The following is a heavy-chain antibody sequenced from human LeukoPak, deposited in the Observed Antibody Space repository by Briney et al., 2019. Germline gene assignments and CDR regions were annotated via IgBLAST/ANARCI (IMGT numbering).Heavy chain of an antibody. D-gene: IGHD3-3*01. Sequence: PGGSLRLSCAASGFTFSSYWMSWVRQAPGKGLEWVANIKQDGSEKYYVDSVKGRFTISRDNAKNSLYLQMNSLRAEDTAVYYCARERPYLYDFWSVYYTGWFDPWGQGTLVTVSS. CDR3: ARERPYLYDFWSVYYTGWFDP. CDR2: IKQDGSEK. CDR1: GFTFSSYW. V-gene: IGHV3-7*01. J-gene: IGHJ5*02.